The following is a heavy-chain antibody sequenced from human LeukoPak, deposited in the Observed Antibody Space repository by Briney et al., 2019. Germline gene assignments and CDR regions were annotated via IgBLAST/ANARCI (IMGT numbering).Heavy chain of an antibody. Sequence: SETLSLTCTVSGGSIGSYYWSWIRQPAGKGLEWIGRISSSGSTNYNPSLKSRVTISVDTSKNQFSLKLSSVTAADTAVYYCARRFPPYYYGSGRTNWFDPWGQGTLVTVSS. CDR3: ARRFPPYYYGSGRTNWFDP. CDR1: GGSIGSYY. V-gene: IGHV4-4*07. CDR2: ISSSGST. J-gene: IGHJ5*02. D-gene: IGHD3-10*01.